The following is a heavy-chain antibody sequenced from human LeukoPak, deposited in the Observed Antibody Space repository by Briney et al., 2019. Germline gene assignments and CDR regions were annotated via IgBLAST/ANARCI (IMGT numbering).Heavy chain of an antibody. D-gene: IGHD1-26*01. Sequence: GGSLRLSCAASGFTFSSYSMNWVRQAPGKGLEWVSSISSSSSYIYYADSVKGRFTISRDNAKNSLYLQMNSLRAEDTAVYYCARWTPAGSYYFDYWGQGTLVTVSS. CDR3: ARWTPAGSYYFDY. J-gene: IGHJ4*02. V-gene: IGHV3-21*01. CDR2: ISSSSSYI. CDR1: GFTFSSYS.